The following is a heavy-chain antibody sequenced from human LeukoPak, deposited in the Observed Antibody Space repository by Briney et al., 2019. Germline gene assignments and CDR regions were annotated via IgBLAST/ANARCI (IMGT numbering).Heavy chain of an antibody. Sequence: PGGSLRLSRAASGFTFSSYGMHWVRQAPGKGLEWVAVIWYDGSNKYYADSVKGRFTVSRDNSKNTLYLQMNSLRAEDTAVYYCAKETRLGDAFDIWGQGTMVTVSS. CDR2: IWYDGSNK. J-gene: IGHJ3*02. V-gene: IGHV3-30*02. CDR3: AKETRLGDAFDI. D-gene: IGHD6-19*01. CDR1: GFTFSSYG.